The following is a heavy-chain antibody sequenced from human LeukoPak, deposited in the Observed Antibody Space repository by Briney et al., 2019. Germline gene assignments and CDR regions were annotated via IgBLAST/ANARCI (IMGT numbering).Heavy chain of an antibody. CDR3: ARGVGSGSYFAY. CDR2: INSDGTGT. J-gene: IGHJ4*02. CDR1: GFPSSTYG. D-gene: IGHD3-10*01. Sequence: TGGPLRLPFEAPGFPSSTYGRPWVRKAPGKGLLWVSRINSDGTGTTYADSVKGRFTISRDNAKNTLYLQMNSLRAEDTAVYYCARGVGSGSYFAYWGQGTLVTVSS. V-gene: IGHV3-74*01.